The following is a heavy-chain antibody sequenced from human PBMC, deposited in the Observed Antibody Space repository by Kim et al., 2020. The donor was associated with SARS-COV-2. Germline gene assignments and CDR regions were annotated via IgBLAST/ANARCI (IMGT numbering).Heavy chain of an antibody. CDR1: GFTFSSYA. V-gene: IGHV3-23*01. CDR2: ISGSGGST. Sequence: GGSLRLSCAASGFTFSSYAMSWVRQAPGKGLEWVSAISGSGGSTYYADSVKGRFTISRDNSKNTLYLQMNSLRAEDTAVYYCAKGSVYYDILTAPSAYGMDVWGQGTTVTVSS. J-gene: IGHJ6*02. D-gene: IGHD3-9*01. CDR3: AKGSVYYDILTAPSAYGMDV.